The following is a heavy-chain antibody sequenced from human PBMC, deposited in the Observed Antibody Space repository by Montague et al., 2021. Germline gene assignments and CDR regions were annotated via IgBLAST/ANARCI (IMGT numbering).Heavy chain of an antibody. CDR2: NYYRGNT. Sequence: SETLSLTCTVSGGSISSSPFYWGWIRQSPGKGLEWIGSNYYRGNTYYNPSLKSRVSLSIDTSKNQFSLKMTSVTAADTAVYYCARAGARTYGEDSLDYWGQGTLVTVSS. V-gene: IGHV4-39*01. J-gene: IGHJ4*02. CDR1: GGSISSSPFY. CDR3: ARAGARTYGEDSLDY. D-gene: IGHD4/OR15-4a*01.